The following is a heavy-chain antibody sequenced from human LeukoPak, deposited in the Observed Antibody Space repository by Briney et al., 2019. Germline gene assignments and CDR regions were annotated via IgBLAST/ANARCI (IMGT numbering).Heavy chain of an antibody. V-gene: IGHV5-51*01. CDR1: GYSFTSYW. D-gene: IGHD3-22*01. J-gene: IGHJ4*02. CDR3: ARETDPYYYDSSGYSPPDY. Sequence: GESLKISCKGSGYSFTSYWIGWVRQMPGKGLEWMEIIYPGDSDTRYSPSFQGQVTISADKSISTAYLQWSSLKASDTAMYYCARETDPYYYDSSGYSPPDYWGQGTLVTVSS. CDR2: IYPGDSDT.